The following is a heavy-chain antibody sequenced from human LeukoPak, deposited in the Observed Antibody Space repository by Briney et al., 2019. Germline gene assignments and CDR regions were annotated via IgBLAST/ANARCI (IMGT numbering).Heavy chain of an antibody. Sequence: GGSLRLSCAASGFTVSSYSMNWVRQTPGKGLEWVSSISSTSAYIYYADSVEGRFTISRDNAKNSLYLQMNSLRAEDTAMYYCAREPTGIILWGQGTLVTVSS. V-gene: IGHV3-21*01. D-gene: IGHD5-18*01. CDR2: ISSTSAYI. CDR3: AREPTGIIL. J-gene: IGHJ4*02. CDR1: GFTVSSYS.